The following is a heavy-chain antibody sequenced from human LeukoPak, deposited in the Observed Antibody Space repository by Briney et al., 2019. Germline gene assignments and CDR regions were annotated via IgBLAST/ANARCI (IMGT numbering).Heavy chain of an antibody. J-gene: IGHJ4*02. CDR3: ARDGGRYDYVWGSPAPFDY. D-gene: IGHD3-16*01. CDR2: ISSSSSYI. Sequence: GGSLRRSCAASGFTFSSYSMNWVRQAPGKGLEWVSSISSSSSYIYYADSVKGRFTISRDNAKNSLYLQMNSLRAEDTAVYYCARDGGRYDYVWGSPAPFDYWGQGTLVTVSS. V-gene: IGHV3-21*01. CDR1: GFTFSSYS.